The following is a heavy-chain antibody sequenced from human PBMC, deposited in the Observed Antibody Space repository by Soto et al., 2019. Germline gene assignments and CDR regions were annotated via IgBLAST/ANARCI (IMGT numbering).Heavy chain of an antibody. Sequence: EVQLLDSGGGWVQPGGSLRLSCVASGFVFSDYAMSWVRQAPGKGLEWVSAISAGGSDTYYADSVTGRFTVSRVNSKNTLYLQMNTLRAEDTAIYYRASVPIWCGSSSCYTEGFDSWGQGTLVTVSS. D-gene: IGHD2-2*01. J-gene: IGHJ4*02. CDR2: ISAGGSDT. CDR3: ASVPIWCGSSSCYTEGFDS. CDR1: GFVFSDYA. V-gene: IGHV3-23*01.